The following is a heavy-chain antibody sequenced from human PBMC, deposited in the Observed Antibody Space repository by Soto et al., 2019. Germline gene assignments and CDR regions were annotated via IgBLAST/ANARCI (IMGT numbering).Heavy chain of an antibody. CDR2: INSDGSST. CDR1: GFTFSSYW. V-gene: IGHV3-74*01. CDR3: ASKHSSRAFDY. Sequence: GGSLRLSCAAPGFTFSSYWMHWVRQAPGKGLVWVSRINSDGSSTTYADPVKGRFTISRDNAKNTVYLQMNSLRAEDTAVYYCASKHSSRAFDYWGQGTLVTVSS. J-gene: IGHJ4*02. D-gene: IGHD6-13*01.